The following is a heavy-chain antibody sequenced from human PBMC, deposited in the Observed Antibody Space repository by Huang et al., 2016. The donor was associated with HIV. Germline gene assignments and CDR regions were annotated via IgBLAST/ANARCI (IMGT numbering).Heavy chain of an antibody. J-gene: IGHJ4*02. D-gene: IGHD4-17*01. CDR3: ARSAYGDLDY. CDR1: GYTFTNYD. Sequence: QVHLVQSGAEVKKPGASVKVSCKASGYTFTNYDINWVRQAPGRGLEGRGWMNPNTGNTGFAQSFQGRVTMTRKTSITTAYRELTSLTSEDTAVYYWARSAYGDLDYWGLGTLVIVSS. CDR2: MNPNTGNT. V-gene: IGHV1-8*02.